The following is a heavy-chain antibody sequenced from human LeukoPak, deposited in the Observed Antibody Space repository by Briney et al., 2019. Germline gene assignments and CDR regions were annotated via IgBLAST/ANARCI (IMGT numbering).Heavy chain of an antibody. Sequence: GASVKVSCKASGGTFSSYAISWVRQAPGQGLEWMGGIIPIFGTANYAQKFQGRVTITADESTSTAYMELSSLRSEDTAVYYCANARGFSLLGVVIEDWGQGTLVTVSS. CDR1: GGTFSSYA. CDR3: ANARGFSLLGVVIED. J-gene: IGHJ4*02. V-gene: IGHV1-69*13. D-gene: IGHD3-3*01. CDR2: IIPIFGTA.